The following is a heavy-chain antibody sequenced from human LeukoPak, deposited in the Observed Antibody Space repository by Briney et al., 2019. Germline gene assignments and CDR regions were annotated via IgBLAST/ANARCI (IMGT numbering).Heavy chain of an antibody. J-gene: IGHJ4*02. Sequence: SETLSLTCTVSGYSISSGYYWGWIRQPPGKGLEWIGTIYHSGSTYYNPSLKSRVTISVDTSKNQFSLKLSSVTAADTAVYYCAMTSGSYTLFDYWGQGTLVTVSS. CDR1: GYSISSGYY. CDR2: IYHSGST. CDR3: AMTSGSYTLFDY. D-gene: IGHD1-26*01. V-gene: IGHV4-38-2*02.